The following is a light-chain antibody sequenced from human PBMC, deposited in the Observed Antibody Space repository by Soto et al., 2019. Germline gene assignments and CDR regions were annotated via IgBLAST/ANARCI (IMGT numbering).Light chain of an antibody. CDR2: GAS. CDR3: QQYNDWPRT. J-gene: IGKJ1*01. Sequence: EILMTQSPVTLSVSPGETANLSCRASQTVTSNLAWYQQKPGRSPRLLLSGASTRATGIPARFSGSGSGTEFTLTISRLQSEDLAVYYCQQYNDWPRTFGQGTKV. CDR1: QTVTSN. V-gene: IGKV3-15*01.